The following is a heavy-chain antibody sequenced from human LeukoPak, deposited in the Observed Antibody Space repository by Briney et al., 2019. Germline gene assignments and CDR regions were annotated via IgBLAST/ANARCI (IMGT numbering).Heavy chain of an antibody. CDR1: GGSISSYY. CDR2: IYYSGST. J-gene: IGHJ4*02. D-gene: IGHD4-11*01. V-gene: IGHV4-59*08. CDR3: ARFPYSNYDNSDY. Sequence: PSETLSLTCAVSGGSISSYYWSWIRQPPGKGLEWIGYIYYSGSTNYNPSLKSRVTISVDTSKNQFSLKLSSVTAADTAVYYCARFPYSNYDNSDYWGQGTLVTVSS.